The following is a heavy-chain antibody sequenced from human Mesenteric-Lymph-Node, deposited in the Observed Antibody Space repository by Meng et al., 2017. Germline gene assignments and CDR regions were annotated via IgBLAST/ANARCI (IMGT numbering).Heavy chain of an antibody. CDR1: RITFINAW. CDR2: VKSLTDGGTT. D-gene: IGHD3-16*01. Sequence: GGSLRLSCAASRITFINAWVSWVRQAPGQGLEWVGRVKSLTDGGTTDYAAPVKDRFTVSRDDTENTLYLQMNSLKTEDTAVYYCTGGFFGAAFDVWGQGTMVTVSS. CDR3: TGGFFGAAFDV. J-gene: IGHJ3*01. V-gene: IGHV3-15*01.